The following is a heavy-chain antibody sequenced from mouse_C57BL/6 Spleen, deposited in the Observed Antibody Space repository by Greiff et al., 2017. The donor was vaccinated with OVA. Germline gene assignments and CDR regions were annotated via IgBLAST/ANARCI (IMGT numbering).Heavy chain of an antibody. V-gene: IGHV1-81*01. D-gene: IGHD2-4*01. CDR2: IYPRSGNT. J-gene: IGHJ3*01. CDR3: ARGDYDYDLFAY. CDR1: GYTFTSYG. Sequence: QVQLKQSGAELARPGASVKLSCKASGYTFTSYGISWVKQRTGQGLEWIGEIYPRSGNTYYNEKFKGKATLTADKSSSTAYMELRSLTSEDSAVYFCARGDYDYDLFAYWGQGTLVTVSA.